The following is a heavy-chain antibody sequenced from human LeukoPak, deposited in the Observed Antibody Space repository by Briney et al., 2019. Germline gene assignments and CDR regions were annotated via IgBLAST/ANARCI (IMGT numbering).Heavy chain of an antibody. CDR2: ISAGGGYT. CDR3: AKYVASGQPPDY. J-gene: IGHJ4*02. D-gene: IGHD1-26*01. V-gene: IGHV3-23*01. Sequence: GGSLRLSCAASGFTFSSYDMTWVRQTPGKGLEWVSSISAGGGYTPTADSVKGRFTISRDNSKNTLSLQMNSLRAEDTAVYYCAKYVASGQPPDYCGQETLVTVSS. CDR1: GFTFSSYD.